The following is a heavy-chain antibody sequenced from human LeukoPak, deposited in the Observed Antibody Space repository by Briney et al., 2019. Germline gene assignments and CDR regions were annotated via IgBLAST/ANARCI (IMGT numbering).Heavy chain of an antibody. CDR3: ASSGTASRGAMDV. CDR2: IYSGGST. J-gene: IGHJ6*02. D-gene: IGHD1-1*01. Sequence: GGSLRLSCAASGLTGSSNFMTWVRQAPGKGLEWVSAIYSGGSTFYAASVRGRFNISRDNSKKTMFLQMSSLRVEDAAVFYCASSGTASRGAMDVWGQGTTVTVSS. V-gene: IGHV3-66*01. CDR1: GLTGSSNF.